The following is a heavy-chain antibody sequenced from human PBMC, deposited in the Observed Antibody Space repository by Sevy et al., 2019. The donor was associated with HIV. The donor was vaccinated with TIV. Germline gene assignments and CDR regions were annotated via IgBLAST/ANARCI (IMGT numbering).Heavy chain of an antibody. CDR2: INPNSGGT. J-gene: IGHJ4*02. CDR3: ARESLSSAYGGHKGY. Sequence: ASVKVSCKASGYTFTGYYMHWVRQAPGQGLEWMGWINPNSGGTNYAQKFQGRVTMTRDTSISTAYMELSRLRSDDTAVYYCARESLSSAYGGHKGYWGQGTLVTVSS. V-gene: IGHV1-2*02. CDR1: GYTFTGYY. D-gene: IGHD4-17*01.